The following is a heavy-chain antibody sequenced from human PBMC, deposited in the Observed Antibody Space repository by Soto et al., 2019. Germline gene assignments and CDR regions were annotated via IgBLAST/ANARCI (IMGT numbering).Heavy chain of an antibody. CDR1: GGSIISYY. D-gene: IGHD6-13*01. Sequence: SETLSLTCTVSGGSIISYYWSWIRQPPGKGLEWIGYIYYSGSTNYNPSLKSRVTISVDTSKNQFSLKLTSVTAADTAVYYCARQEYSTTWYLKYWGQGTLVTVSS. V-gene: IGHV4-59*01. CDR3: ARQEYSTTWYLKY. CDR2: IYYSGST. J-gene: IGHJ4*02.